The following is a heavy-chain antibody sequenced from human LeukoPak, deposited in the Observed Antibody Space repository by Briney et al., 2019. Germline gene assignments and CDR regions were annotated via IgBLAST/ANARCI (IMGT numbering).Heavy chain of an antibody. Sequence: SETLSLTCAVYGESFSGYYWGWIRQPPGKGLEWIGEINHSGSTNYNPSLKSRVTISIDTSKTQFSLKLSSVTAADTAVYYCAAGYSSGRWGQGTLVTVSS. CDR1: GESFSGYY. J-gene: IGHJ4*02. D-gene: IGHD6-19*01. V-gene: IGHV4-34*01. CDR2: INHSGST. CDR3: AAGYSSGR.